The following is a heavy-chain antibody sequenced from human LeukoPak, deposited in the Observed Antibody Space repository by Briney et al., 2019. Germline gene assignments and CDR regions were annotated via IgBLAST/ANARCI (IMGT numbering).Heavy chain of an antibody. Sequence: SETLSLTCTVSAGFVSNSNYYWGWIRQPPGKGLEWIGSIYYSGSTYYNPSLESRVTISVDTSKNQFSLKLSSVTAADTAVYYCARRTVRGVIRYWGQGTLVTVSS. D-gene: IGHD3-10*01. CDR2: IYYSGST. J-gene: IGHJ4*02. CDR1: AGFVSNSNYY. CDR3: ARRTVRGVIRY. V-gene: IGHV4-39*01.